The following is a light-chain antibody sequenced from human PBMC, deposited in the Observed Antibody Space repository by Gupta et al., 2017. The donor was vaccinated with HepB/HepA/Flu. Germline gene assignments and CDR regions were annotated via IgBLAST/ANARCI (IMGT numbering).Light chain of an antibody. CDR3: QQRSNWPPSHT. Sequence: LSASPGGKAATASGRSHRSGSSCAWYQQKPGQAPRLLIYGASTRATGIPGRFSGSGSGTEFTLTISSLQSEDFAVYYCQQRSNWPPSHTFGAGTKLEIK. CDR1: HRSGSS. J-gene: IGKJ4*01. V-gene: IGKV3-15*01. CDR2: GAS.